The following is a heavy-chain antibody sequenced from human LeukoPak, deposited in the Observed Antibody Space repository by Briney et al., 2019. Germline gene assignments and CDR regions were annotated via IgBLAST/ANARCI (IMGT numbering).Heavy chain of an antibody. CDR2: IYSDGST. Sequence: QPGGSLRLSCAASGFTFSSYGMTWVRQAPGKGLEWVSVIYSDGSTYYADSVKGRFTISRDNSKNTLYLQMNSLRAEDTAVYYCAKDSGDYVIDFWGQGTLATVSS. D-gene: IGHD2-21*02. V-gene: IGHV3-66*01. J-gene: IGHJ4*02. CDR3: AKDSGDYVIDF. CDR1: GFTFSSYG.